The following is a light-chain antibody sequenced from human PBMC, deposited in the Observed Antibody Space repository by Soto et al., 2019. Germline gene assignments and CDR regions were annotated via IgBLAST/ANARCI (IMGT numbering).Light chain of an antibody. J-gene: IGKJ1*01. V-gene: IGKV4-1*01. CDR1: QSVLYSSDNKNY. Sequence: DIVMTQSPDSLAVSLGEGATINCKSSQSVLYSSDNKNYLSWYQQKPGQPSRLLIYWASTRESGVPERFSGSGSGTDFTLTISRLQAEDAAVYFYQQTHSPWTFGQGTKVEIK. CDR2: WAS. CDR3: QQTHSPWT.